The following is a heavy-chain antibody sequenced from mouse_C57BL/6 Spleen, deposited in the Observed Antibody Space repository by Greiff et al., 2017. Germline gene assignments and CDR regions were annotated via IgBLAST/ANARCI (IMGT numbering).Heavy chain of an antibody. CDR1: GFTFSSYG. D-gene: IGHD2-5*01. Sequence: EVKVVESGGDLVKPGGSLKLSCAASGFTFSSYGMSWVRQTPDKRLEWVATISSGGSYTYYPDSVKGRFTISRDNAKNTRYLQMSSLKSEDTAMYYCARGDSNLSYFDYWGQGTTLTVSS. J-gene: IGHJ2*01. CDR2: ISSGGSYT. CDR3: ARGDSNLSYFDY. V-gene: IGHV5-6*01.